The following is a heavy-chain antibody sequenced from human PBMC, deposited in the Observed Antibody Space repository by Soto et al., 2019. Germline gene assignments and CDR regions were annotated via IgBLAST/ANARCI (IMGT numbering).Heavy chain of an antibody. CDR3: ARLRTAIFGVVIIQLGVDY. Sequence: ASVKVSWKASGYTFTSYGISWVRQAPGQGLEWMGWISAYNGNTNYAQKLQGRVTMTTDTSTSTAYMELRSLRSDDTAVYYCARLRTAIFGVVIIQLGVDYWGQGTLVTVSS. CDR1: GYTFTSYG. CDR2: ISAYNGNT. V-gene: IGHV1-18*01. D-gene: IGHD3-3*01. J-gene: IGHJ4*02.